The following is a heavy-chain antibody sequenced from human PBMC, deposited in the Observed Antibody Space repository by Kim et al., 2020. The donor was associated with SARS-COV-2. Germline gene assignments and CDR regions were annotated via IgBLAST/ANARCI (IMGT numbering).Heavy chain of an antibody. V-gene: IGHV1-3*01. CDR1: GYTFSRYS. CDR2: IRAGTGQT. D-gene: IGHD2-21*01. CDR3: ARDVVVPYDTGAFDI. J-gene: IGHJ3*02. Sequence: ASVKVSCKASGYTFSRYSMQWVRQAPGQSLEWLGWIRAGTGQTRYSQKFQGRITIIRDTSASTDYMELSSLTSEDTAVYYCARDVVVPYDTGAFDILGPRDNGHRL.